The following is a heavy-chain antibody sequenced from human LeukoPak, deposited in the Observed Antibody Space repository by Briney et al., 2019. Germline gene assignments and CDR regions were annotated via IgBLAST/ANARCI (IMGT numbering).Heavy chain of an antibody. CDR3: ASISEVWSGYYTVHFDY. Sequence: ASVKVSCKTSGYIFTDYYIHWVRQAPGQGLEWMGRINPNSGDTDYAQKFQGRVTMTRDTSISTAYMELSGLRSDDTAVYYCASISEVWSGYYTVHFDYWGQGTLVTVSS. J-gene: IGHJ4*02. CDR1: GYIFTDYY. V-gene: IGHV1-2*06. CDR2: INPNSGDT. D-gene: IGHD3-3*01.